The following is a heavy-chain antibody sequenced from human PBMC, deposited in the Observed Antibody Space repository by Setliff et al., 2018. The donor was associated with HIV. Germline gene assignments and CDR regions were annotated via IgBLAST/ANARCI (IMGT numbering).Heavy chain of an antibody. Sequence: PSETLSLTCTVSGGSISNSSYYWGWIRQPPGKGLEWIGSIYYSGSTYYNPSLKSRVTISVDTSKNQFSLKLSSVTAADSAVYYCARIVATITCYDYLGQGTLVTVSS. D-gene: IGHD5-12*01. V-gene: IGHV4-39*07. J-gene: IGHJ4*02. CDR2: IYYSGST. CDR1: GGSISNSSYY. CDR3: ARIVATITCYDY.